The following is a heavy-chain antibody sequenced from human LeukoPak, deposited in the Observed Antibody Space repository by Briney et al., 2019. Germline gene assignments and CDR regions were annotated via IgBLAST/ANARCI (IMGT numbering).Heavy chain of an antibody. CDR2: ISGSGGST. Sequence: ETLSLTCTVSGGSISSYYWSWIRQPPGKGLEWVSAISGSGGSTYYADSVKGRFTISRDNSKNTLYLQMNSLRAEDTAVYYCAKDLGNIVEVVAATSYWGQGTLVTVSS. J-gene: IGHJ4*02. V-gene: IGHV3-23*01. D-gene: IGHD2-15*01. CDR1: GGSISSYY. CDR3: AKDLGNIVEVVAATSY.